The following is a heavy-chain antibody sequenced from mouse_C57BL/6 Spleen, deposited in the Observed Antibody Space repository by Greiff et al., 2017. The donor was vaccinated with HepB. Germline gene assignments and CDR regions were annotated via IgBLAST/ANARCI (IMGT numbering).Heavy chain of an antibody. CDR1: GYSFTSYY. D-gene: IGHD2-1*01. J-gene: IGHJ4*01. CDR2: IYPGSGNT. Sequence: VQLKESGPVLVKPGASVKISCKASGYSFTSYYIHWVKQRPGQGLEWIGWIYPGSGNTKYNEKFKGKATLTADTSSSTAYMQLSSLTSEDSEVYYCARGGNYGYAMDYWGQGTSVTASS. V-gene: IGHV1-66*01. CDR3: ARGGNYGYAMDY.